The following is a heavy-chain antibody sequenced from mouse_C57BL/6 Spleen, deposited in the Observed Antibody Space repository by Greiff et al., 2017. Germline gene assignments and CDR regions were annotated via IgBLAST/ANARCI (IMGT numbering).Heavy chain of an antibody. J-gene: IGHJ2*01. Sequence: VQLQQPGAELVMPGASVKLSCKASGYTFTSYWMHWVKQRPGQGLEWIGEIDPSDSYTNYNQKFEGKSTLTVDKSSSTAYMQLSSLTSEDSAVYYCARGGIVSPFDYWGQGTTLTVSS. D-gene: IGHD6-2*01. CDR1: GYTFTSYW. CDR3: ARGGIVSPFDY. V-gene: IGHV1-69*01. CDR2: IDPSDSYT.